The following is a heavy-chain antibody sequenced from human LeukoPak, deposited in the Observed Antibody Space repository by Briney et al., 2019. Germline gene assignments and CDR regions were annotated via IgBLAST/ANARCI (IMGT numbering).Heavy chain of an antibody. CDR3: AKDSSGWGYYFDY. Sequence: GGSLRLSCAASGFTFSSHAMSWVRQAPGKGLEWVSAISGSGGSTYYADSVKGRFTISRDNSKNTLYLQMNSLRAEDTAVYYCAKDSSGWGYYFDYWGQGTLVTVSS. J-gene: IGHJ4*02. V-gene: IGHV3-23*01. D-gene: IGHD6-19*01. CDR2: ISGSGGST. CDR1: GFTFSSHA.